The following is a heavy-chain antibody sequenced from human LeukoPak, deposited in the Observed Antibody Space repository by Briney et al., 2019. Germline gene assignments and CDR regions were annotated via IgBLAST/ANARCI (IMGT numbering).Heavy chain of an antibody. Sequence: PEGSLRLSCVASGFTVSSNYMSWVRQAPGKGLEWVSVIYSGGSTYYADSVRGRFTISRDSSKNTLYLQMNSLGAEDTAVYYCARGLDGSGTYYKVWFDPWGQGTLVTVSS. D-gene: IGHD3-10*01. V-gene: IGHV3-66*01. CDR1: GFTVSSNY. J-gene: IGHJ5*02. CDR2: IYSGGST. CDR3: ARGLDGSGTYYKVWFDP.